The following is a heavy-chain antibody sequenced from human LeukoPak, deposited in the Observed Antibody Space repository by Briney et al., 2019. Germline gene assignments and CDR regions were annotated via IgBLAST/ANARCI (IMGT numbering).Heavy chain of an antibody. CDR1: GFIFSSFW. V-gene: IGHV3-74*01. CDR2: LKSDGSST. Sequence: PGGSLRLSCAASGFIFSSFWMHWVRHAPGKGLVWVSRLKSDGSSTSYADSVKGRFTISRDNTQNMLYLQMNSLRAEDTAVYYCARSGDGFDYWGQGTLVTVSS. J-gene: IGHJ4*02. CDR3: ARSGDGFDY. D-gene: IGHD2-21*01.